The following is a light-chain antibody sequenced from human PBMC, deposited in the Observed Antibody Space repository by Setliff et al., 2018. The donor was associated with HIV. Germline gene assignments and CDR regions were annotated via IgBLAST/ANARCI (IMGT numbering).Light chain of an antibody. Sequence: QSALTQPASVSGSLGQSITISCTGASRDAGDYDYVSWYQQHPGKVPKLLIYGVSSRPSGVSDRFSGSRTGNTASLTISGLQDDDEDDYYCSSYTSASTLVYVFGTGTKVTVL. CDR2: GVS. V-gene: IGLV2-14*01. CDR3: SSYTSASTLVYV. CDR1: SRDAGDYDY. J-gene: IGLJ1*01.